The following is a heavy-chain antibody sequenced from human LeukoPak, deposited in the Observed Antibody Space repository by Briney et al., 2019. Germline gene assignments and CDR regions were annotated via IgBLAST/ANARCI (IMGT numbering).Heavy chain of an antibody. Sequence: SETLSLTCTVSGGSISSHYWSWIRQPPGKGLEWIGYIYYSGSTNYNPSLKSRVTISVDTSKNQFSLKLSSVTAADTAVYYCARDGPTSTAPFDYWGQGTLVTVSS. D-gene: IGHD1-26*01. CDR3: ARDGPTSTAPFDY. CDR1: GGSISSHY. J-gene: IGHJ4*02. CDR2: IYYSGST. V-gene: IGHV4-59*11.